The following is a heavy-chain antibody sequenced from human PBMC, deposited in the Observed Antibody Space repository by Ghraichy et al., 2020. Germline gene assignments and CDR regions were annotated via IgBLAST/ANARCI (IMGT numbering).Heavy chain of an antibody. CDR1: GFTFSSYG. Sequence: LSLTCAASGFTFSSYGMHWVRQAPGKGLEWVAVIWYDGSNKYYADSVKGRFTISRDNSKNTLYLQMNSLRAEDTAVYYCARVNVEGGYNYGDYWGQGTLVTVSS. V-gene: IGHV3-33*01. D-gene: IGHD5-24*01. CDR3: ARVNVEGGYNYGDY. J-gene: IGHJ4*02. CDR2: IWYDGSNK.